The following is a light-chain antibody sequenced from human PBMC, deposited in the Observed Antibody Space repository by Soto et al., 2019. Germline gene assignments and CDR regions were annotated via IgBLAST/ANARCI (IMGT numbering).Light chain of an antibody. J-gene: IGKJ3*01. CDR2: AS. V-gene: IGKV3-20*01. CDR1: QSVSDSY. Sequence: EIVLTQSPGTLSLSPGERATLSCRASQSVSDSYLAWYQHKPGQAPRLLIYASTRATGIPDRFSGSGSGTDFPLTISRLEPEDFAVYYCQHYGTSALFGPGTKVDIK. CDR3: QHYGTSAL.